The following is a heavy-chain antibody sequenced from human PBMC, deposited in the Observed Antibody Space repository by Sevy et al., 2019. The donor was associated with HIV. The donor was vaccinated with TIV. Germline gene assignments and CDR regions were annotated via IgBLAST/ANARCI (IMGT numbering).Heavy chain of an antibody. CDR3: ATIGSIFGVVIHPTDAFDI. D-gene: IGHD3-3*02. CDR2: ISSSSSTI. CDR1: GFTFSSYS. Sequence: GGSLRLSCAASGFTFSSYSMNWVRQAPGKGLEWVSYISSSSSTIYYAHSVKGRFTISRDNAKNSLYLQMNSLRDEDTAVYYCATIGSIFGVVIHPTDAFDIWGQGTMVTVSS. V-gene: IGHV3-48*02. J-gene: IGHJ3*02.